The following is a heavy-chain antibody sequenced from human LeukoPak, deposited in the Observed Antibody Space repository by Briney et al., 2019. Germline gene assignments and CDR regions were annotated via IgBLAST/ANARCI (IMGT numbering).Heavy chain of an antibody. CDR2: IYHSGST. CDR3: ASDLIVVVTGDAFDI. J-gene: IGHJ3*02. Sequence: PSETLSLTCAVSGGSISSSNWWSWVRQPPGKGLEWIGEIYHSGSTNYNPSLKSRVTISVDKSKNQFSLKLSSVTAADTAVYYCASDLIVVVTGDAFDIWGQGAMVTVPS. CDR1: GGSISSSNW. V-gene: IGHV4-4*02. D-gene: IGHD2-21*02.